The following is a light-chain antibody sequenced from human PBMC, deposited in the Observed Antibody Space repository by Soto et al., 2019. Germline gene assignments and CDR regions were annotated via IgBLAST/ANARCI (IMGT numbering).Light chain of an antibody. J-gene: IGLJ2*01. CDR2: EGT. CDR3: TSYGGSNNVL. CDR1: SSDVGSYNL. V-gene: IGLV2-23*01. Sequence: QSVLTQPASVSGSPGQSITISCTGTSSDVGSYNLVSWYQQHPGKAPKLMIFEGTKRPSGVSNRFSGSKSGNTASLTISGLQAEDEADYYCTSYGGSNNVLFGGGTQLTVL.